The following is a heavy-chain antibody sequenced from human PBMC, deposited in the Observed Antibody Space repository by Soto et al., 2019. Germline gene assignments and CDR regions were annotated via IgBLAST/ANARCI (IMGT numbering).Heavy chain of an antibody. V-gene: IGHV3-73*01. CDR1: GFTFSGSA. CDR3: TRQPVDTAMPLYYYYYGMDV. Sequence: PGGSLRLSCAASGFTFSGSAMHWVRQASGKGLEWVGRIRSKANSYATAYAASVKGRFTISRDDSKNTAYLQMNSLKTEDTAVYYCTRQPVDTAMPLYYYYYGMDVWGQGTTVTVSS. CDR2: IRSKANSYAT. J-gene: IGHJ6*02. D-gene: IGHD5-18*01.